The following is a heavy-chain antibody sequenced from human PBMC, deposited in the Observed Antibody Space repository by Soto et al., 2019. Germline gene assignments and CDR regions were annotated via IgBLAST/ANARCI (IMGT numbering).Heavy chain of an antibody. CDR1: GFTFSSYA. Sequence: PGGSLRLSCAASGFTFSSYAMSWARQAPGKGLEWVSAISGSGGSTYYADSVKGRFTISRDNSKNTLYLQMNSLRAEDTAVYYCAKNSPYACIFPPHYYYYYGMDVWGQGTTVTVSS. CDR2: ISGSGGST. D-gene: IGHD3-16*01. CDR3: AKNSPYACIFPPHYYYYYGMDV. V-gene: IGHV3-23*01. J-gene: IGHJ6*02.